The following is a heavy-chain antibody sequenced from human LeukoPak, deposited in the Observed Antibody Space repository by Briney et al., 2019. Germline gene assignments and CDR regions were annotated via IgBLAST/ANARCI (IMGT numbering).Heavy chain of an antibody. Sequence: SETPSLTCTVSGGSISSYYWSWIRQPPGKGLEWIGYIYYSGSTNYNPSLKSRVTISVDTSKNQFSLKLSSVTAADTAVYYCARAGYGSGSYLIHHLDYWGQGTLVTVSS. CDR3: ARAGYGSGSYLIHHLDY. CDR1: GGSISSYY. D-gene: IGHD3-10*01. CDR2: IYYSGST. V-gene: IGHV4-59*01. J-gene: IGHJ4*02.